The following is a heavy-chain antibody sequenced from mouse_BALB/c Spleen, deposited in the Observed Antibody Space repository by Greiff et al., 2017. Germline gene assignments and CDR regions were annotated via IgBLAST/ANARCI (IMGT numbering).Heavy chain of an antibody. CDR1: GFNIKDTY. Sequence: EVQLQQSGAELVKPGASVKLSCTASGFNIKDTYMHWVKQRPEQGLEWIGRIDPANGNTKYDPKFQGKATITADTSSNTAYLQLSSLTSEDTAVYYCVYYGYDLWFAYWGQGTLVTVSA. CDR2: IDPANGNT. V-gene: IGHV14-3*02. J-gene: IGHJ3*01. CDR3: VYYGYDLWFAY. D-gene: IGHD2-2*01.